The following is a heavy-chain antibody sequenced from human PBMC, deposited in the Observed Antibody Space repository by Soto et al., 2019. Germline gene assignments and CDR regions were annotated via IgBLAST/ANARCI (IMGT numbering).Heavy chain of an antibody. Sequence: TLSLTCTVSGGSINTFYWSWVRQPAGKGLEWIGRIFSSGSTSFNPSLESRVAMSVDTSKNHFSLNLSSVTAADMAVYYCAREGSYSAYNFAHGIQLWSFDFWGQGALVTAPQ. CDR1: GGSINTFY. CDR3: AREGSYSAYNFAHGIQLWSFDF. V-gene: IGHV4-4*07. CDR2: IFSSGST. J-gene: IGHJ4*02. D-gene: IGHD5-12*01.